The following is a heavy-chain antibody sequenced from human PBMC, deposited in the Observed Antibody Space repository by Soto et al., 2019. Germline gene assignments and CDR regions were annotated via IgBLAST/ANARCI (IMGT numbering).Heavy chain of an antibody. CDR3: ARAYEGDYFDY. CDR1: GFTFSNYG. CDR2: MSYDVSNR. V-gene: IGHV3-30*03. J-gene: IGHJ4*02. D-gene: IGHD3-16*01. Sequence: QVQLVESGGGVVQPGRSLRLSCAASGFTFSNYGMHWVRQAPGKGLEWVAVMSYDVSNRYYADSVKGRFTISRDNSKNTLYLQMNSLRAEDTAVYYCARAYEGDYFDYWGQGTLVTVSS.